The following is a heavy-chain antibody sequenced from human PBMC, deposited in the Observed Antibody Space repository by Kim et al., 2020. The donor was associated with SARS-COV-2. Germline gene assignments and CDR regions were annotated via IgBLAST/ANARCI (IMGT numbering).Heavy chain of an antibody. CDR2: TKSASDGGTV. CDR1: GFTLSDAW. D-gene: IGHD1-26*01. Sequence: GGSLRLSCAVSGFTLSDAWMTWVRQAPGKGLEWVGLTKSASDGGTVDYVAPVRGRFTISRDDSRNTLYLQMNSLRAEDTGVYYCTTLKKWDDVLLFLQQGKQRNSYYMDVWGKGTTVTVSS. V-gene: IGHV3-15*01. J-gene: IGHJ6*03. CDR3: TTLKKWDDVLLFLQQGKQRNSYYMDV.